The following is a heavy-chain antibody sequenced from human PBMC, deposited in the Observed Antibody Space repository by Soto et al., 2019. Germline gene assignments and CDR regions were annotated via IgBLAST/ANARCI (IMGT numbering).Heavy chain of an antibody. V-gene: IGHV4-31*03. CDR1: GGSITSDNYC. Sequence: QVQLQESGPGLVMPSQTLSLTCTVSGGSITSDNYCWTWIRQHPVKGLEWMGHIYYSGSTSYNPSLTSRVTLSLDTSKNQFSLKLTSVTAADTAVYYCARDGDYFGSGSPPLLSKWGQGTLVTVSS. D-gene: IGHD3-10*01. J-gene: IGHJ4*02. CDR2: IYYSGST. CDR3: ARDGDYFGSGSPPLLSK.